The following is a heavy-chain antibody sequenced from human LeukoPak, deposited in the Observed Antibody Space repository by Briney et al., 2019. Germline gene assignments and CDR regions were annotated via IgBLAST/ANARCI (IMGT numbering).Heavy chain of an antibody. CDR2: IYYSGST. CDR3: ARGGQQLLDY. Sequence: SETLSLTCTVSGGSISSSSYYWGWIRQPPGKGLEWIGSIYYSGSTYYNPSLKSRVTISVDTSKNQFSLKLSSVTAADTAVYYCARGGQQLLDYWGQGTLVTVSS. J-gene: IGHJ4*02. D-gene: IGHD6-13*01. V-gene: IGHV4-39*01. CDR1: GGSISSSSYY.